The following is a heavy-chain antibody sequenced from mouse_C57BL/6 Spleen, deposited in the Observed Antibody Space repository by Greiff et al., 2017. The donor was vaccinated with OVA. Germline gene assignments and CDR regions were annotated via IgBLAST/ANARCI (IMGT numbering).Heavy chain of an antibody. CDR1: GFTFSDYY. D-gene: IGHD4-1*01. CDR3: ARDLGRGGYFDY. J-gene: IGHJ2*01. CDR2: INYDGSST. V-gene: IGHV5-16*01. Sequence: EVNVVESEGGLVQPGSSMKLSCTASGFTFSDYYMAWVRQVPEKGLEWVANINYDGSSTYYLDSLKSRFIISRDNAKNILYLQMSSLKSEDTATYYCARDLGRGGYFDYWGQGTTLTVSS.